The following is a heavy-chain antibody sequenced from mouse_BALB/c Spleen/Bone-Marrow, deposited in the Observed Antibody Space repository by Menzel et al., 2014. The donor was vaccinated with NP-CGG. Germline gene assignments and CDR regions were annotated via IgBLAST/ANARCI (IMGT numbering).Heavy chain of an antibody. D-gene: IGHD3-1*01. Sequence: EVKLVESGPGLVKPSQSLSLTCTVTGYSITSDYAWNWIRQFPGNKLEWMGYISYSGSTSYNPSLKSRISITRDTSKNQFFLQLNSVTTEDTATYYCARGGARATGWFACWGQGTLVTVSA. CDR3: ARGGARATGWFAC. J-gene: IGHJ3*01. V-gene: IGHV3-2*02. CDR1: GYSITSDYA. CDR2: ISYSGST.